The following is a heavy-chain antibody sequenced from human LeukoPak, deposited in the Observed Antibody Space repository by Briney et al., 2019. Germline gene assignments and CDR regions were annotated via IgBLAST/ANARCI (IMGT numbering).Heavy chain of an antibody. Sequence: PGGSLRLSCAASGFTFSTYTMNWVRQAPGRGLQWLSSITAGGGSIYYADSLKGRFTLSRDNAKNSLYLQINSLRAEDPAMYYCATTGEYCDYVFSGAFDIWGQGTMVTVSS. D-gene: IGHD4-17*01. CDR3: ATTGEYCDYVFSGAFDI. CDR1: GFTFSTYT. V-gene: IGHV3-21*01. CDR2: ITAGGGSI. J-gene: IGHJ3*02.